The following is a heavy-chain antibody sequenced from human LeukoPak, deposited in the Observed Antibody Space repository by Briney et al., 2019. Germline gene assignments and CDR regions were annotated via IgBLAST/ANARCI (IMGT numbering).Heavy chain of an antibody. D-gene: IGHD2-21*02. J-gene: IGHJ3*02. Sequence: SETLSLTCAVYGGSFSGYYWSWIRQPPGKGLEWIGYIYYSGSTNYNPSLKSRVTISVDTSKNQFSLKLSSVTAADTAVYYCARAVLAYCGGDCYFHDAFDIWAKGQWSPSPQ. V-gene: IGHV4-59*01. CDR2: IYYSGST. CDR1: GGSFSGYY. CDR3: ARAVLAYCGGDCYFHDAFDI.